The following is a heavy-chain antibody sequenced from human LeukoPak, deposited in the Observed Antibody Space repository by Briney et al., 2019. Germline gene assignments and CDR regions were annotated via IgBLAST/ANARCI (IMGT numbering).Heavy chain of an antibody. D-gene: IGHD1-7*01. CDR2: IYYSGST. CDR3: ARVPGGGTAAN. CDR1: GGSVSSGSYY. V-gene: IGHV4-61*01. J-gene: IGHJ3*01. Sequence: SETLSLTCTVSGGSVSSGSYYWSWIRQPPGKGLEWIGYIYYSGSTNYNPSLKSRVTISVDTSKNQFSLKLRSVTAADTAVYYCARVPGGGTAANWGQGTMVTVSS.